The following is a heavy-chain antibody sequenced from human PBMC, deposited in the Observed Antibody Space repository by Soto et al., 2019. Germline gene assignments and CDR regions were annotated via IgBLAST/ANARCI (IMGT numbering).Heavy chain of an antibody. D-gene: IGHD2-8*01. CDR1: GFTFSSYS. V-gene: IGHV3-21*01. CDR3: ARDPSEGVYATCFDY. Sequence: EVQLVESGGGLVKPGGSLRLSCAASGFTFSSYSMNWVRQAPGKGLEWVSSISSSSSYIYYADSVKGRFTISRDNAKNPLDLQRNSLRAEDTAVYYCARDPSEGVYATCFDYWGQGTLVTVSS. CDR2: ISSSSSYI. J-gene: IGHJ4*02.